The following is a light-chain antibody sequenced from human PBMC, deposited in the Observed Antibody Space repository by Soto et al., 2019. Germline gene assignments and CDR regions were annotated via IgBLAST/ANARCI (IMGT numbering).Light chain of an antibody. Sequence: EIVLTQSPATLSLSPGERATLSCRASQSVSSYLAWYQQKPGQAPRLLIYDASNRATGIPARFSGSGSGTDFTLTISSLEPEDFAVYYCQQRSHWPPVTFGGGTKGEIK. J-gene: IGKJ4*01. CDR3: QQRSHWPPVT. V-gene: IGKV3-11*01. CDR2: DAS. CDR1: QSVSSY.